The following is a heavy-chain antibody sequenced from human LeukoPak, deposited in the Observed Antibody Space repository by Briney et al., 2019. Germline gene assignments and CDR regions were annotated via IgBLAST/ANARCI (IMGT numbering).Heavy chain of an antibody. CDR3: AREDCSNGVCYPSDAFDN. CDR1: GGSINSNSYY. D-gene: IGHD2-8*01. Sequence: SETLSLTCTVSGGSINSNSYYWGWIRQPPGKGLEWIGSIYYSRSTYYNPSLKSRVTISVDTPKNQFSLKLSSVTAADTAVYYCAREDCSNGVCYPSDAFDNWGHGTMVTVSS. J-gene: IGHJ3*02. V-gene: IGHV4-39*07. CDR2: IYYSRST.